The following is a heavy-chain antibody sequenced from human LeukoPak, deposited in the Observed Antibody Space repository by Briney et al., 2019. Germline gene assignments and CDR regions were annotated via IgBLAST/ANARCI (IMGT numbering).Heavy chain of an antibody. Sequence: GGSLRLSCAASGFSFSSFWMHWVRQAPGKGLVWVSRIESDGSSTSYADSVKGRFTISRDNAKNTLYLQMNSLRAEDTAVYYCARSSSSSFDYWGQGTLLTVSS. J-gene: IGHJ4*02. CDR3: ARSSSSSFDY. V-gene: IGHV3-74*01. CDR1: GFSFSSFW. CDR2: IESDGSST. D-gene: IGHD6-13*01.